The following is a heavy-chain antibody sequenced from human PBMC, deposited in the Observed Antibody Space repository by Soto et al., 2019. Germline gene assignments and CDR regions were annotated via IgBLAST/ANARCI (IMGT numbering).Heavy chain of an antibody. V-gene: IGHV3-20*04. CDR2: INWNGGST. J-gene: IGHJ3*02. Sequence: EVQLVESGGGVVRPGGSLRLSCAASGFTFDDYGMSWVRQAPGKGLEWVSGINWNGGSTGYADSVKGRFTISRDNAKNSLYLQMYSLRAEDTALYYCARGHGTYYYDSSGYRDAFDIWGQGTMVTVSS. CDR1: GFTFDDYG. D-gene: IGHD3-22*01. CDR3: ARGHGTYYYDSSGYRDAFDI.